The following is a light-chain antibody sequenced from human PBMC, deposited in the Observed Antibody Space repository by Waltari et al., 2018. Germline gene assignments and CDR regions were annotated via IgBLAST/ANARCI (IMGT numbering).Light chain of an antibody. CDR1: SFRRYY. V-gene: IGLV3-19*01. J-gene: IGLJ3*02. CDR2: GQE. Sequence: SSEVTQDPHVSVALVQTVTITCRGDSFRRYYASWYRQRPGQAPVLVLYGQERPSGIPDRFSGSTSGDTAYLTITGAQAGDEGDYYCLSRDTPSTRVFGGGTRLTV. CDR3: LSRDTPSTRV.